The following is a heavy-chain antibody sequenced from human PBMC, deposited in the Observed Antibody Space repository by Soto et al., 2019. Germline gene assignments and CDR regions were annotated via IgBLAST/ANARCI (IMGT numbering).Heavy chain of an antibody. Sequence: PSETLSLTCTVSGGSVSSGSYCWSWIRQPPGKGLEWIGYIYYSGSTNYNPSLKSRVTISVDTSKNQFSLKLSSVTAADTAVYYCARPLYSYGPMDVWGQGTTVTVSS. CDR2: IYYSGST. CDR3: ARPLYSYGPMDV. D-gene: IGHD5-18*01. J-gene: IGHJ6*02. V-gene: IGHV4-61*01. CDR1: GGSVSSGSYC.